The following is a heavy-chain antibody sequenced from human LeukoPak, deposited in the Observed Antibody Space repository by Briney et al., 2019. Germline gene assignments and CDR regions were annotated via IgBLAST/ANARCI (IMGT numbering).Heavy chain of an antibody. D-gene: IGHD1-7*01. CDR1: GFSFTNAW. CDR2: IKTKTDGGTI. V-gene: IGHV3-15*01. Sequence: GGSPRLSCAASGFSFTNAWLSWVRQAPGKGLEWVGRIKTKTDGGTIDYAAPVNGRFTVSRDDSKNTLYLQMNSLKTEDTAVYYCSTVTWQTTFDYWGQGTLVTVSS. CDR3: STVTWQTTFDY. J-gene: IGHJ4*02.